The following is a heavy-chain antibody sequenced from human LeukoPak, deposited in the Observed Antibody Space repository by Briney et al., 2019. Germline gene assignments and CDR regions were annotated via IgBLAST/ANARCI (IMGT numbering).Heavy chain of an antibody. Sequence: PGGSPRLSCAASGFTFSSYAMSWVRQAPGKGLEWVSAISGSGGSTYYADSVKGRFTISRDNSKNTLYLQMNSLRAEDTAVYYCANPFGRYCSSTSCPQVDYWGQGTLVTVSS. J-gene: IGHJ4*02. V-gene: IGHV3-23*01. CDR2: ISGSGGST. CDR3: ANPFGRYCSSTSCPQVDY. D-gene: IGHD2-2*01. CDR1: GFTFSSYA.